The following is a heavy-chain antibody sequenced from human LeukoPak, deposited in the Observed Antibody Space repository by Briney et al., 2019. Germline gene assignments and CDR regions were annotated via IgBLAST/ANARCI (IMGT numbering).Heavy chain of an antibody. CDR1: GGSFSGYY. CDR2: INHSGST. V-gene: IGHV4-34*01. D-gene: IGHD3-10*01. CDR3: ARDLGRAGSYGSGSFARFDP. Sequence: SETLSLTCAVYGGSFSGYYWSWIRQPPGKGLEWIGEINHSGSTNYNPSLKSRVTISVDTSKNQFSLKLSSVTAADTAVCYCARDLGRAGSYGSGSFARFDPWGQGTLVTVSS. J-gene: IGHJ5*02.